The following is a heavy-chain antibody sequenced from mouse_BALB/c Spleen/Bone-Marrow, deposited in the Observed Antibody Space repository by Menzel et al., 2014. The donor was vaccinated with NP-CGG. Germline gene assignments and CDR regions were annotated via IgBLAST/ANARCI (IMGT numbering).Heavy chain of an antibody. V-gene: IGHV4-1*02. J-gene: IGHJ3*01. CDR2: INPDSRTI. Sequence: EVKLVESGGGLVQPGGSLRVSCAASGFDFSRYWMSWVRQAPGKGLEWIGEINPDSRTINYTPSLKDKFIISRDNAKNTLYLQMSKVRSEDIALYYCSRLGYYGGFAYWGQGTLVTVSA. CDR1: GFDFSRYW. D-gene: IGHD2-3*01. CDR3: SRLGYYGGFAY.